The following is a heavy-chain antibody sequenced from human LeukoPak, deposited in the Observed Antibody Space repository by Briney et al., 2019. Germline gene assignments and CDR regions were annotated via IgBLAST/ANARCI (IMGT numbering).Heavy chain of an antibody. CDR2: IYSGAT. CDR3: ARLPYK. D-gene: IGHD1-14*01. V-gene: IGHV3-53*01. J-gene: IGHJ4*02. CDR1: GLNVTSTQ. Sequence: GGSLRLSCAVTGLNVTSTQMTWVRQAPGQGLEWVSSIYSGATYYAESVKGRFAISRDTSKNALYLQMSSLRVEDTAIFYCARLPYKWGQGTLVTVSS.